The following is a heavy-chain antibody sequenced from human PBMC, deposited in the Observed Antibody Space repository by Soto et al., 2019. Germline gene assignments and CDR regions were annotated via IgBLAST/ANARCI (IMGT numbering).Heavy chain of an antibody. CDR1: GGTFSSYT. Sequence: ASVKVSCKASGGTFSSYTISWVRQAPGQGLEWMGRIIPILGIANYAQKFQGRVTITADKSTSTAYMELSSLRSEDTAVYYCARSDSGSSWYDAFDIWGQGTMVTVSS. D-gene: IGHD6-13*01. J-gene: IGHJ3*02. CDR2: IIPILGIA. V-gene: IGHV1-69*02. CDR3: ARSDSGSSWYDAFDI.